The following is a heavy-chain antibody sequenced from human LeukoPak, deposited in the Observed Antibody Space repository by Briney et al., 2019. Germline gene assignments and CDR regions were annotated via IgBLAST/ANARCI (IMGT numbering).Heavy chain of an antibody. CDR2: TYYRSTRYN. J-gene: IGHJ5*02. CDR1: GDIVSSNSVT. D-gene: IGHD2-2*01. CDR3: ARRLTQYDCFDP. V-gene: IGHV6-1*01. Sequence: SQTLSLTCAISGDIVSSNSVTWNWIRQSPSRGLEWLGRTYYRSTRYNDYAVSVRGRITVNPDTSKNQFSLHLNSVTPEDTAVYYCARRLTQYDCFDPWGQGILVTVSS.